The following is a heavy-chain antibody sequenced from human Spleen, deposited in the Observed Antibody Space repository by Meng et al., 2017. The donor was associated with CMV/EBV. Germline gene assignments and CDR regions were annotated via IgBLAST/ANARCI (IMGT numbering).Heavy chain of an antibody. V-gene: IGHV3-7*01. J-gene: IGHJ1*01. CDR3: ARDEPPIGSGGPTRYFQH. Sequence: GGSLRLSCAASEFSFSSYWMTWVRQAPGKGLEWVANIKQDGSEKCYVDSVKGRFTISRDNAKNLLSLQMNSLRAEDTAVYYCARDEPPIGSGGPTRYFQHWGQGTLVTVSS. CDR2: IKQDGSEK. CDR1: EFSFSSYW. D-gene: IGHD6-13*01.